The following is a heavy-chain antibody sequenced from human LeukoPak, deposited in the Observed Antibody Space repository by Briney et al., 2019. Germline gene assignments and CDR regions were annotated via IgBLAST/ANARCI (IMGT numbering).Heavy chain of an antibody. CDR3: AKGEDVWRAYFDY. D-gene: IGHD1-26*01. CDR2: INQDGSEK. Sequence: GGSLRLSCAASGFTFSSHWMSWVRQAPGKGLEWVANINQDGSEKYYVDSVKGRFTLSRDNAKNSLSLQMNSLRAEDTAVYYCAKGEDVWRAYFDYWGQGTLVTVSS. V-gene: IGHV3-7*03. CDR1: GFTFSSHW. J-gene: IGHJ4*02.